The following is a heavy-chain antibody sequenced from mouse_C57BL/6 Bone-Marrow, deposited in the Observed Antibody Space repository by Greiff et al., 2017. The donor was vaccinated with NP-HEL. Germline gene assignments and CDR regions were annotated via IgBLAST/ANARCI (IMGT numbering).Heavy chain of an antibody. CDR3: ATDNGSSYASFDY. CDR2: IDPSDSYT. D-gene: IGHD1-1*01. Sequence: QVQLQQPGAELVKPGASVKLSCKASGYTFTSYWMQWVKQRPGQGLEWIGEIDPSDSYTNYNQKFKGKATLTVDTSSSTAYMQLSSLTSEASAVYDCATDNGSSYASFDYWGQGTTLTVSS. J-gene: IGHJ2*01. CDR1: GYTFTSYW. V-gene: IGHV1-50*01.